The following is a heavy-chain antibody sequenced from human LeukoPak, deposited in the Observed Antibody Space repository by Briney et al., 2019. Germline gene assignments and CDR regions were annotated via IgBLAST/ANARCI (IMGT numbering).Heavy chain of an antibody. J-gene: IGHJ3*02. Sequence: GGSLRLSCAASGFTFSSYSMNWVRQAPGKVLEWVSSISSSSSYIYYADSVKGRFTISRDNAKNPLYLQMNSLRAEDTAVYYCARDRGSLARDAFDIWGQGTMVTVSS. CDR2: ISSSSSYI. D-gene: IGHD5-24*01. CDR3: ARDRGSLARDAFDI. V-gene: IGHV3-21*01. CDR1: GFTFSSYS.